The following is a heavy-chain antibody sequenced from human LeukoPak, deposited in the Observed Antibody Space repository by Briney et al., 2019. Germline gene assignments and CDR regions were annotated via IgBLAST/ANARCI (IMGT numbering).Heavy chain of an antibody. Sequence: GGSLRLSCAASGFTFSSYEMNWVRQAPGKGLEWVSYISSSGSTIYYADSVKGRFTISRDNAKNSLYLQMNSLRAEDTAVYYCARDSRLWFEAPADYWGQGTLVTVSS. D-gene: IGHD3-10*01. V-gene: IGHV3-48*03. CDR2: ISSSGSTI. CDR1: GFTFSSYE. CDR3: ARDSRLWFEAPADY. J-gene: IGHJ4*02.